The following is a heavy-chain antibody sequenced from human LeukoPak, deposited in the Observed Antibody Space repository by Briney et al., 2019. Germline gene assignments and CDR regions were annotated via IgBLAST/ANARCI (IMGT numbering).Heavy chain of an antibody. Sequence: SETLSLTCAVYGGSFSGYYWSWIRQPPGKGLEWIAFIYYSGSTNYNPSLKSRVTISVDTSKNQFSLKLSSVTAADTAVYYCASPGIVAAGTDRGFDYWGQGTLVTVSS. D-gene: IGHD6-13*01. CDR3: ASPGIVAAGTDRGFDY. V-gene: IGHV4-59*01. CDR2: IYYSGST. J-gene: IGHJ4*02. CDR1: GGSFSGYY.